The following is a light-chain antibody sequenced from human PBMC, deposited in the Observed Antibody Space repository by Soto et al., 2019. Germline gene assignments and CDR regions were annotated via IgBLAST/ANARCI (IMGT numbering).Light chain of an antibody. CDR2: YNN. CDR3: GTWDTTLSVVV. CDR1: SSNIGNNF. J-gene: IGLJ2*01. V-gene: IGLV1-51*01. Sequence: QSVLTQPPSVSATPGQTVSISCSGSSSNIGNNFVSWYQHFPGTAPKLLIRYNNKRHSGIPDRFSASKSGTSATLGITAVQTGDEADYYCGTWDTTLSVVVFGGGTKLTVL.